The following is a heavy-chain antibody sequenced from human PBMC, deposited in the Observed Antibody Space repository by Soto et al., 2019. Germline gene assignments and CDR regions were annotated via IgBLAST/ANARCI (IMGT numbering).Heavy chain of an antibody. Sequence: QVQLVQSGAEVKKPGASVKVSCKASGYTFTNSDINWVRQAPGQGLVWMGWMNPDSGHAAYAQKFQGRVTLTTSTSTSTVYMEMRSLGSEDTAVYYCARRPHCSGGICYYGLDNWGQGTLVNGSS. CDR3: ARRPHCSGGICYYGLDN. V-gene: IGHV1-8*01. J-gene: IGHJ4*02. D-gene: IGHD2-15*01. CDR2: MNPDSGHA. CDR1: GYTFTNSD.